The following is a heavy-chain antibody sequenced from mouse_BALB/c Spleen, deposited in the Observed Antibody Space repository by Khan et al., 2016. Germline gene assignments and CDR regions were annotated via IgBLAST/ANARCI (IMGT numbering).Heavy chain of an antibody. CDR2: LWGDGST. CDR3: ASSYDYDGGFAY. Sequence: QVQLKESGPGLVAPSQSLSITCTVSGFSITGFAVNWVRQPPGKGLEWLGVLWGDGSTDYDSALKSRLSISKDDSKRQVFLKMNSLQTDDTARYYCASSYDYDGGFAYWGQGTLVTVSA. J-gene: IGHJ3*01. CDR1: GFSITGFA. D-gene: IGHD2-4*01. V-gene: IGHV2-6-7*01.